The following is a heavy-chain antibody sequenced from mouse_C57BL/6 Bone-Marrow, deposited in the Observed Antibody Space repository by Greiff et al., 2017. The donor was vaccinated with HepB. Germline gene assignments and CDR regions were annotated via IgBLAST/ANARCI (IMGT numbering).Heavy chain of an antibody. CDR1: GYAFTNYL. CDR2: INPGSGGT. CDR3: ARSGSSGYGY. J-gene: IGHJ2*01. D-gene: IGHD3-2*02. Sequence: VQLQQSGAELVRPGTSVKVSCKASGYAFTNYLIEWVKQRPGQGLEWIGVINPGSGGTNYNEKFKGKATLTADKSSSTAYMQLSSLTSEDSAVYFCARSGSSGYGYWGQGTTLTVSS. V-gene: IGHV1-54*01.